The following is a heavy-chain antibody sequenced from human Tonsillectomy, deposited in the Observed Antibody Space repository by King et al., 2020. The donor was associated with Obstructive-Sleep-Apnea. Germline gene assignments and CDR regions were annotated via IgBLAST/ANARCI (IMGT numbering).Heavy chain of an antibody. CDR1: GFTVSSTY. J-gene: IGHJ4*02. CDR2: IYSGGGT. D-gene: IGHD1-14*01. V-gene: IGHV3-53*04. CDR3: ASPAYNHSLSY. Sequence: QLVQSGGGVVQPGGSLRLSCAASGFTVSSTYMNWVRQAPGKGLEWVSVIYSGGGTYYADSVRGRFTISRHDSTNTLFLQMDSLRPDDTAVYYCASPAYNHSLSYWGQGTLVTVSS.